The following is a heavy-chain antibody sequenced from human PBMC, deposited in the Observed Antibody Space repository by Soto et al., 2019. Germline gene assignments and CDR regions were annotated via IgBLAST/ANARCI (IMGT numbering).Heavy chain of an antibody. J-gene: IGHJ4*02. CDR1: GYIFTYRY. D-gene: IGHD6-13*01. V-gene: IGHV1-45*02. CDR2: IIPYNGNT. CDR3: VRDSGAKLSSS. Sequence: GASVKVSCKASGYIFTYRYLYWVRQAPGQALEWMGWIIPYNGNTNYAQKFQGRVTITADESARTSYMELRSLKSQDTAVYYCVRDSGAKLSSSWGQGTLVTVSS.